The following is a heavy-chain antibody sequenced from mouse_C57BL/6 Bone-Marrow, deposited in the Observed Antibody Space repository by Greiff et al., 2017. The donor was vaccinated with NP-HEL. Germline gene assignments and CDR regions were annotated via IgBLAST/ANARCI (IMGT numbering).Heavy chain of an antibody. CDR1: GYAFSSSW. V-gene: IGHV1-82*01. J-gene: IGHJ4*01. CDR3: ARDDYGSSYLYAMDY. D-gene: IGHD1-1*01. Sequence: QVQLQQSGPELVKPGASVKISCKASGYAFSSSWMNWVKQRPGKGLEWIGRIYPGDGDTNYNGKFKGKATLTADKSSSTAYMQLSSLTSEDSAVYFCARDDYGSSYLYAMDYWGQGTSVTVSA. CDR2: IYPGDGDT.